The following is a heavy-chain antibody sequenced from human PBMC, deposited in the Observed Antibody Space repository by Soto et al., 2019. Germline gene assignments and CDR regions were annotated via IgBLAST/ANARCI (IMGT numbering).Heavy chain of an antibody. CDR1: GFILSSYA. CDR2: LWYDGSNK. V-gene: IGHV3-33*01. J-gene: IGHJ4*02. CDR3: ARYNTSHSSSTVDY. Sequence: PGGSLRRSCAASGFILSSYAMHWVLQAPGKGLEWVAVLWYDGSNKYYADSVKGRFTMSRDNSKNTLYLQMNSLRAEDTAVYYCARYNTSHSSSTVDYWGQGTLVTVSS. D-gene: IGHD6-6*01.